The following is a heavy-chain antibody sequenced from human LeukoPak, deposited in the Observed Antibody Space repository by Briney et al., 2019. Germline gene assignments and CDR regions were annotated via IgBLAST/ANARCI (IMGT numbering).Heavy chain of an antibody. CDR2: ISSSGSTI. J-gene: IGHJ4*02. CDR3: ERVWSMVVTYDY. D-gene: IGHD4/OR15-4a*01. Sequence: GGSLRLSCAASGFTFSDYYMSWTRQAPGKGLEWVSYISSSGSTIYCADSVKGRFTISRDNAKNSLYLQMNSLRAEDTAVYYCERVWSMVVTYDYWGQGTLVTVSS. V-gene: IGHV3-11*04. CDR1: GFTFSDYY.